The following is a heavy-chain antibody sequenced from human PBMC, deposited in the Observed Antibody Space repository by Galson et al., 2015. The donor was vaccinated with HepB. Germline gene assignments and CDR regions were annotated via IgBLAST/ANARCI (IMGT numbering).Heavy chain of an antibody. J-gene: IGHJ4*02. CDR2: IWYDGSNK. CDR1: GFTFSSYG. Sequence: SLRLSCAASGFTFSSYGMHWVRQAPGKGLEWVALIWYDGSNKYYADSVKGRFTISRDNSKNTLYLQMNSLRAEDTAVYYCARASEQYGSGYWGQGTLVTVSS. CDR3: ARASEQYGSGY. V-gene: IGHV3-33*01. D-gene: IGHD4-17*01.